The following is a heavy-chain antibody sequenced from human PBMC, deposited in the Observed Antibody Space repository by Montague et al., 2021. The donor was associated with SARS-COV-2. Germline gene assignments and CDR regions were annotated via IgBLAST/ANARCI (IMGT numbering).Heavy chain of an antibody. J-gene: IGHJ6*02. V-gene: IGHV4-59*01. CDR2: IYYGGST. D-gene: IGHD3-3*01. CDR3: ARAGRVRFLEYGMDV. Sequence: SETLSLTCTVSGGSISSYYWSWIRQPPGKGLEWIGDIYYGGSTXXXPAXXXRVTISVDTSKKQFSLKLSSVTAADTAVYYCARAGRVRFLEYGMDVWGQGATVTVSS. CDR1: GGSISSYY.